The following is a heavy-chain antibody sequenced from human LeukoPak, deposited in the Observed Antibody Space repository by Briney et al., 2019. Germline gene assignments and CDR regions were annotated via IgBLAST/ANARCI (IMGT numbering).Heavy chain of an antibody. CDR2: IIPIFGTA. CDR3: AREGVEQWLVGRLDV. CDR1: GGTFSSYA. Sequence: SVKVSCKASGGTFSSYAISWVPQAPGQGREWMGGIIPIFGTANYAQKLQGRVTITADESTSTAYMELSSLRSEDTVVYYCAREGVEQWLVGRLDVWGKGTTVTVSS. V-gene: IGHV1-69*13. D-gene: IGHD6-19*01. J-gene: IGHJ6*04.